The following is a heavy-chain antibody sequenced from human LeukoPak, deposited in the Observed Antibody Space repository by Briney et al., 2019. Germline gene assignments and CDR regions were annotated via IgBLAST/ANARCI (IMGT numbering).Heavy chain of an antibody. J-gene: IGHJ3*02. CDR2: IYYSGST. CDR3: ARGTTQLDSGSYYGDAFDI. D-gene: IGHD1-26*01. V-gene: IGHV4-61*01. Sequence: PSETLSLTCTVSGGSLSSGNYYWNWIRQPPGKGLEWFGYIYYSGSTNYNPSLKSRVTISVDTSKNQFSLKLSSVTAADTAVYYCARGTTQLDSGSYYGDAFDIWGQGTMVTVSS. CDR1: GGSLSSGNYY.